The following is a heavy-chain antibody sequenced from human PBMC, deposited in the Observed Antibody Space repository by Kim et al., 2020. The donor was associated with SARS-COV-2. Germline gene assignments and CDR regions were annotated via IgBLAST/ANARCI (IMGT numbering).Heavy chain of an antibody. J-gene: IGHJ3*02. Sequence: GGSLRLSCAASGFAFSNFWMNWVRQAPGKGLEGVAKIKQDGSLKHYLDSVEGRFTISRDNGENLLYLHMKSLRAEDTAVYYCARDVPNVGKGAFDIWGQGTVVTVSS. V-gene: IGHV3-7*03. CDR3: ARDVPNVGKGAFDI. CDR2: IKQDGSLK. CDR1: GFAFSNFW. D-gene: IGHD1-26*01.